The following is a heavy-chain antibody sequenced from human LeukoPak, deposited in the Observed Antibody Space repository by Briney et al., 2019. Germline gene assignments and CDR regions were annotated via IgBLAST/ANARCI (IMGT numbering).Heavy chain of an antibody. D-gene: IGHD5-12*01. J-gene: IGHJ4*02. CDR3: ARDRGQYSGYDSFDY. V-gene: IGHV3-30*02. CDR1: GFTFSSYG. Sequence: GGSLRLSCAASGFTFSSYGMHWVRQAPGKGLEWVAFIRYDGSNKYYADSVKGRFTISRDNSKNTLYLQMNSLRAEDTAVYYCARDRGQYSGYDSFDYWGQGTLVTVSS. CDR2: IRYDGSNK.